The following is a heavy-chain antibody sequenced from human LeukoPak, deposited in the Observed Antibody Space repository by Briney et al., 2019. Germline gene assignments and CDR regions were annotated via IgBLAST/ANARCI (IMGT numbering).Heavy chain of an antibody. CDR3: ARDKFGAAGNLFDY. CDR1: GFTFSSYG. D-gene: IGHD6-13*01. V-gene: IGHV3-74*01. CDR2: INSDGSST. J-gene: IGHJ4*02. Sequence: GGSLRLSCAASGFTFSSYGMHWVRQAPGKGLVWVSYINSDGSSTSYADSVKGRLTISRDNAKNTLYLQMNSLRAEDTAVYYCARDKFGAAGNLFDYWGQGTLVTVSS.